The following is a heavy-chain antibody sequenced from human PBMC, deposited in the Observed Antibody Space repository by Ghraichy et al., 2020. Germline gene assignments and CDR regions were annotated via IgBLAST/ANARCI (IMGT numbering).Heavy chain of an antibody. Sequence: SETLSLTCAVYGGSFSGYYWSWIRQPPGKGLEWIGEINHSGSTNYNPSLKSRVTISVDTSKNQFSLKLSSVTAADTAVYYCARTRSSPVLRFFDIWGQGTMVTVSS. V-gene: IGHV4-34*01. D-gene: IGHD3-3*01. CDR2: INHSGST. J-gene: IGHJ3*02. CDR3: ARTRSSPVLRFFDI. CDR1: GGSFSGYY.